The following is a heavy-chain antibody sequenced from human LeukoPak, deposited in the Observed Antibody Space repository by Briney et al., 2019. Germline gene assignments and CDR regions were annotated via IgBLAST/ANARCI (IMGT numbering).Heavy chain of an antibody. J-gene: IGHJ6*03. Sequence: PGGSLRLSCAASGFTFSSYAMSWVRQAPGKGLEWVSVIYSGGSTYYADSVKGRFTISRDNSKNTLYLQMNSLRAEDTAVYYCARAYFDWLFSMDVWGKGTTVTISS. CDR2: IYSGGST. D-gene: IGHD3-9*01. CDR3: ARAYFDWLFSMDV. V-gene: IGHV3-53*01. CDR1: GFTFSSYA.